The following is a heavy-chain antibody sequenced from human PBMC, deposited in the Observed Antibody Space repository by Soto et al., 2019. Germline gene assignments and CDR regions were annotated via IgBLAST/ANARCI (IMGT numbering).Heavy chain of an antibody. J-gene: IGHJ6*02. Sequence: ASVKVSCKASGYTFTSYGISWVRQAPGQGLEWMGWISTYNGNTNYAQKLQGRVTITTDTSTSTAYMELRSLRSDDTAVYYCARAAAGTWDYYYYGMDVWGQGTTVTVSS. CDR1: GYTFTSYG. V-gene: IGHV1-18*01. D-gene: IGHD6-13*01. CDR3: ARAAAGTWDYYYYGMDV. CDR2: ISTYNGNT.